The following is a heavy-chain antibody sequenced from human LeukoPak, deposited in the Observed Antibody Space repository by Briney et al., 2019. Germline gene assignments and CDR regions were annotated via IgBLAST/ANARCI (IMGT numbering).Heavy chain of an antibody. Sequence: GGSLRLSRAASGFTFSSYAMSWVRQAPGKGLEWVSAISGSGGSTYYADSVKGRFTISRDNSKNTLYLQMNSLRAEDTAVYYCAKQMTLDYDFGSGYLFDYWGQGTLVTVSS. V-gene: IGHV3-23*01. CDR1: GFTFSSYA. CDR2: ISGSGGST. D-gene: IGHD3-3*01. CDR3: AKQMTLDYDFGSGYLFDY. J-gene: IGHJ4*02.